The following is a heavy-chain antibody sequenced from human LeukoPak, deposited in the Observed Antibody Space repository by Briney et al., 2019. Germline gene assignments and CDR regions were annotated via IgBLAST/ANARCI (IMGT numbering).Heavy chain of an antibody. V-gene: IGHV1-69*04. CDR1: GGTFSSYA. CDR2: IIPILGIA. CDR3: ARDYRDDYYDSSGSY. J-gene: IGHJ4*02. D-gene: IGHD3-22*01. Sequence: GASVTVSCKASGGTFSSYAISWVRQAPGQGLEWMGRIIPILGIANYAQKFQGRVTITADKSTSTAYMELSNLRSEDTAVYYCARDYRDDYYDSSGSYWGQGTLVTVSS.